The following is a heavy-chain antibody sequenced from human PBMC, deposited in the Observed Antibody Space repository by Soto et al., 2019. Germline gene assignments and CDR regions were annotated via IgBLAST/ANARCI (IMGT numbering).Heavy chain of an antibody. CDR3: ASTSGYYYYY. J-gene: IGHJ4*02. D-gene: IGHD3-22*01. CDR2: ISGSGGST. V-gene: IGHV3-23*01. Sequence: PGGSLSLSCAASGFTFSSYAMSWVRQAPGKGLEWVSAISGSGGSTYYADSVKGRFTISRGNSKNTLYLQMNSLSPDVTAVYYCASTSGYYYYYWGQGTLVTVSS. CDR1: GFTFSSYA.